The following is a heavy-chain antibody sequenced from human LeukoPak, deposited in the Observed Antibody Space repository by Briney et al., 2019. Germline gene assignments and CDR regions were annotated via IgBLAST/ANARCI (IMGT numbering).Heavy chain of an antibody. CDR1: GGSIISNY. Sequence: PSETLSLTCTVSGGSIISNYLSWIRQSAGTGLEWIGRIYGSGITDYNPSLKSRVTMSRDTSRKQFSLRLTSVTAADTAVYYCARLKFYDSTGYSPGYYMDVWGKGTTVSVFS. J-gene: IGHJ6*03. CDR2: IYGSGIT. V-gene: IGHV4-4*07. D-gene: IGHD3-22*01. CDR3: ARLKFYDSTGYSPGYYMDV.